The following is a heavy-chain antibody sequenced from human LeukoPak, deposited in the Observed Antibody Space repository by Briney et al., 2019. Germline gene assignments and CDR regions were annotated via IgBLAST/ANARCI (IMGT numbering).Heavy chain of an antibody. J-gene: IGHJ4*02. CDR1: GYTFTSYG. Sequence: GASVKVSCKASGYTFTSYGISWVRQAPGQGLEWMGWISAYNGNTNYAQKLQGRVTMTTDTSTSTAYMELRSLRSDDTAVYYCARDPGIAVAGYYFDYWGQGTLVTVSS. D-gene: IGHD6-19*01. CDR3: ARDPGIAVAGYYFDY. V-gene: IGHV1-18*01. CDR2: ISAYNGNT.